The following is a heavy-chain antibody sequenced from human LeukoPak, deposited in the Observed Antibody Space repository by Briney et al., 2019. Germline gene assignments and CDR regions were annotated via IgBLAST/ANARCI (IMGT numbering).Heavy chain of an antibody. Sequence: GGSLRLSCAASGFTVSSNYMSWVRQAPGKGLEWVSVVYTGGNTYYADSVKGRFTISRDNSKSTVYLQMNNLRADDTAVYYCARGVRGIDKYYFDYWGQGTLVTVSS. J-gene: IGHJ4*02. CDR1: GFTVSSNY. V-gene: IGHV3-53*01. CDR2: VYTGGNT. CDR3: ARGVRGIDKYYFDY. D-gene: IGHD3-10*01.